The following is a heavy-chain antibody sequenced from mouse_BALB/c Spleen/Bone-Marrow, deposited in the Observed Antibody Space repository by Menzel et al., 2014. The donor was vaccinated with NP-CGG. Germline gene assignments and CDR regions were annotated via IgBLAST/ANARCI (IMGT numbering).Heavy chain of an antibody. D-gene: IGHD1-1*01. Sequence: VQLQQSGAELVRPGVSVKISCKGSGYTFTDYAMHWVKQSHAKSLEWIGVISTYYGDASYNQKSKGKATMTVDKSSSTAYMELARLTSEDSAIYYCARWRYYGSSYVSYYAMDYWGQGTSVTVSS. CDR3: ARWRYYGSSYVSYYAMDY. V-gene: IGHV1S137*01. CDR1: GYTFTDYA. J-gene: IGHJ4*01. CDR2: ISTYYGDA.